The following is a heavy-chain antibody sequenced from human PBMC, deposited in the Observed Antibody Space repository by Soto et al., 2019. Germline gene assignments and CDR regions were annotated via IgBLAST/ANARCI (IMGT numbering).Heavy chain of an antibody. CDR1: GYTFTSYA. D-gene: IGHD6-19*01. Sequence: GASVKVSCKASGYTFTSYAMHWVRQAPGQGLEWMGRISAYNGNTNYAQKLQGRVTMTTDTSTSTAYMELRSLRSDDTAVYYCARGNARAVAGLVWGQGTLVTVSS. CDR3: ARGNARAVAGLV. J-gene: IGHJ4*02. V-gene: IGHV1-18*01. CDR2: ISAYNGNT.